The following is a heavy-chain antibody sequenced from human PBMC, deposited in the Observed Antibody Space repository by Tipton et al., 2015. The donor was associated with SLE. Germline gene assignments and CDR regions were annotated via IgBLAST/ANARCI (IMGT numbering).Heavy chain of an antibody. V-gene: IGHV3-23*01. D-gene: IGHD1-26*01. J-gene: IGHJ4*02. CDR1: GFNFRMFA. Sequence: SLRLSCTASGFNFRMFAMAWVRQAPGKGLEWISDISTHGGTINYADSVKGRFTISRDNSKNTVYLQMDTVTADDTAIYFCAKDSWDLLPEDWGQGTLLTVSS. CDR2: ISTHGGTI. CDR3: AKDSWDLLPED.